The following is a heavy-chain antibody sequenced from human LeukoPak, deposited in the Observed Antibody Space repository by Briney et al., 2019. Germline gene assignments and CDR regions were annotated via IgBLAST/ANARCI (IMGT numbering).Heavy chain of an antibody. CDR2: ISGSGGST. D-gene: IGHD3-22*01. Sequence: GGSLRLSCAASGFTFSTYAMGWVRQAPGKGLEWVSAISGSGGSTYYADSVKGRFTISRDNSKNTLYLQMNSLRAEDTAVYYCAKRERGPRRMIVVVITGGNWFDPWGQGTLVTVSS. J-gene: IGHJ5*02. V-gene: IGHV3-23*01. CDR1: GFTFSTYA. CDR3: AKRERGPRRMIVVVITGGNWFDP.